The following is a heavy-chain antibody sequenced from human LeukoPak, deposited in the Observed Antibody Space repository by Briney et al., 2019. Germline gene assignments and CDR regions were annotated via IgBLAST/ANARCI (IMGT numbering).Heavy chain of an antibody. CDR3: AGSDCSSTSCWGGDYYYYYMDV. CDR1: GFTFSSYA. J-gene: IGHJ6*03. Sequence: PGGSLRLSCAASGFTFSSYAMSWVRQAPGKGLEWIGEISDSGSTNYNPSLKSRVTISVDTSKNQFSLRLTSVTAADTAVYYCAGSDCSSTSCWGGDYYYYYMDVWGKGTPVTVSS. D-gene: IGHD2-2*01. V-gene: IGHV4-34*08. CDR2: ISDSGST.